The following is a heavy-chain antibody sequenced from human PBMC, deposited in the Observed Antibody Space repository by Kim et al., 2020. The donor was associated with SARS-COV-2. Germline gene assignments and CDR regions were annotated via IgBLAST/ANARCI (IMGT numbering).Heavy chain of an antibody. J-gene: IGHJ3*02. CDR1: GLTFTNAW. D-gene: IGHD1-26*01. CDR3: STDALGAENAFDI. CDR2: IKSKIEGGTT. Sequence: GGSLRLSCAASGLTFTNAWMTWVRHAPGKGLEWVGRIKSKIEGGTTDYAAPVKGRFTISRDDSKNTVYLQMSSLQNEDTAVYYCSTDALGAENAFDIWGQGTQVPVSS. V-gene: IGHV3-15*01.